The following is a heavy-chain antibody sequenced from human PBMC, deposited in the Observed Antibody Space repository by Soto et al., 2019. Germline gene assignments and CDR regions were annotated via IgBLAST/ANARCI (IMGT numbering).Heavy chain of an antibody. CDR2: ISGSSDNT. D-gene: IGHD3-22*01. Sequence: QVQLVESGGGLVKPGGSLRLSCAASGFTFSDYYMTWIRQAPGKGLEWLSYISGSSDNTNYADSVKGRFTISRDNAKKSLYLEMNSLRAEDTAVYYCATITMMTWGQGTLVTVSS. V-gene: IGHV3-11*06. CDR3: ATITMMT. CDR1: GFTFSDYY. J-gene: IGHJ5*02.